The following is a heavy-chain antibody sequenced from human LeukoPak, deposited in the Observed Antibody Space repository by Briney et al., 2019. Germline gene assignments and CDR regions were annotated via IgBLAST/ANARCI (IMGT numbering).Heavy chain of an antibody. CDR1: GFTFSSYS. Sequence: GSLRLSCAASGFTFSSYSMNWVRQAPGKGLEWVSSISSSSSYIYYADSVKGRFTISRDNSKNMLFLLMNSLRPEDTAMYYCVRAGSSSGHCDNFDMWGQGTVITVSS. CDR2: ISSSSSYI. J-gene: IGHJ3*02. D-gene: IGHD3-22*01. V-gene: IGHV3-21*01. CDR3: VRAGSSSGHCDNFDM.